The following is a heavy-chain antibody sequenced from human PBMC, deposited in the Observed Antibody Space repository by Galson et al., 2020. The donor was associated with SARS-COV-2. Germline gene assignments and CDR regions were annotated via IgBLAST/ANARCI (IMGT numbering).Heavy chain of an antibody. CDR2: IYYNGNT. D-gene: IGHD3-16*01. CDR1: GGSVSSSNYY. CDR3: ARQWGGDY. Sequence: SETLSLTCTVSGGSVSSSNYYCGWIRQSPGKGLEWIGNIYYNGNTYYNPSLKSRVTISIDTSKNQFSLKLTSVTVADTAVYYCARQWGGDYWGQGALVTVSS. J-gene: IGHJ4*02. V-gene: IGHV4-39*01.